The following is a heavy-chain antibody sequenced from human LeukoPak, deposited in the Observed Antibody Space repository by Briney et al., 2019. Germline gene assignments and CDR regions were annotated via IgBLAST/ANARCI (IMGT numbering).Heavy chain of an antibody. J-gene: IGHJ6*02. D-gene: IGHD2-15*01. Sequence: SETLSLTCTVSGGSVSDYYWTWIRHPAGKGLEWIGRIYSTGDTIYNPSLKNRVSMSVDTSKNQFSLKLNSVTAADTAVYYCARGPGNCSGGSCSPYYYYGMDVWGQGTTVTVSS. CDR2: IYSTGDT. V-gene: IGHV4-4*07. CDR1: GGSVSDYY. CDR3: ARGPGNCSGGSCSPYYYYGMDV.